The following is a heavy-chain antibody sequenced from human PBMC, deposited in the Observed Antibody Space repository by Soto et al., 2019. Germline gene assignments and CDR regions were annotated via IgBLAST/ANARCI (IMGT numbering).Heavy chain of an antibody. CDR3: AREVGAPSGWLDP. J-gene: IGHJ5*02. Sequence: GSLRLSCAASGFTFTNYAMTWVRQTPGKGLEWVSGISASGGLKYYADSVRGRFTVSRDNSKNILYLQMDNLRDEDTALYYCAREVGAPSGWLDPWGQGTRVTVSS. D-gene: IGHD1-26*01. V-gene: IGHV3-23*01. CDR2: ISASGGLK. CDR1: GFTFTNYA.